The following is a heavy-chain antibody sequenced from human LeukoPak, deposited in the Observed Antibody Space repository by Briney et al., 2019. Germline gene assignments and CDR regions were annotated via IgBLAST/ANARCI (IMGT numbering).Heavy chain of an antibody. V-gene: IGHV4-4*02. CDR3: ARRWGGSSGPYRGAFDI. CDR1: GGSISSNNW. CDR2: MYHSGST. D-gene: IGHD3-22*01. Sequence: SETLSLTCAVSGGSISSNNWWSWVRQPPGKGLEWIGEMYHSGSTNYNPSLKSRVTISVDTSKNQFSLKLSSVTAADTAVYYCARRWGGSSGPYRGAFDIWGQGTMVTVSS. J-gene: IGHJ3*02.